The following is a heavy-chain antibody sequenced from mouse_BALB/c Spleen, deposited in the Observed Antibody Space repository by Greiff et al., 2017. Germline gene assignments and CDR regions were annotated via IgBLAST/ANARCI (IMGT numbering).Heavy chain of an antibody. J-gene: IGHJ3*01. Sequence: VKLQQAGPSPLKPSQTLSLPFSFTGDPITSGYWNWIRKFPGNKLEYMGYISYSGSTYYNPSLKSRISITRDTSKNQYYLQLNSVTTEDTATYYCASDGNYVRFAYWGQGTLVTVSA. CDR1: GDPITSGY. CDR2: ISYSGST. CDR3: ASDGNYVRFAY. V-gene: IGHV3-8*02. D-gene: IGHD2-1*01.